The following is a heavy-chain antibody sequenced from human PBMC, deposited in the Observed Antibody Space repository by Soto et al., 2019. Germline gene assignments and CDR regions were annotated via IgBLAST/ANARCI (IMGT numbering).Heavy chain of an antibody. V-gene: IGHV2-26*01. Sequence: SGPTLVNPTETLTLTCTVSGFSLSKARMGVSWIRQPPGKALEWLAHIFWNDERSYNTSLKSRLTISKDTSKSQVVLTMTNMDPVDTATYYCARIQDYYDSSGYYLPIFDYWGQGTLVTVSS. CDR3: ARIQDYYDSSGYYLPIFDY. CDR2: IFWNDER. D-gene: IGHD3-22*01. CDR1: GFSLSKARMG. J-gene: IGHJ4*02.